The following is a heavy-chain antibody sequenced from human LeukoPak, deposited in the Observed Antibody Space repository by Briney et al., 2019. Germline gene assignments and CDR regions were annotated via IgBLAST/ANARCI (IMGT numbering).Heavy chain of an antibody. D-gene: IGHD3-9*01. J-gene: IGHJ6*03. CDR2: INHSGST. CDR3: ARGPKTYYDILTGYRSYYYYMDV. CDR1: GGSFSGYY. Sequence: SSETLSLTCAVYGGSFSGYYWSWTRQPPGKGLEWIGEINHSGSTNYNPSLKSRVTISVDTSKNQFSLKLSSVTAADTAVYYCARGPKTYYDILTGYRSYYYYMDVWGKGTTVTVSS. V-gene: IGHV4-34*01.